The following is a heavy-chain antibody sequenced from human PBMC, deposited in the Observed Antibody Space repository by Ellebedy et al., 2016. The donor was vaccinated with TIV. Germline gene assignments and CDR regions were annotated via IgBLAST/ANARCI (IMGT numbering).Heavy chain of an antibody. Sequence: MPGGSLRLSCTVSGGSISVTGYYWGWVRQPPGKGLEWIGSFHYTGTTYYNPSLKSRVTIPIDTSKNRFSLKLTSVTAADTAVYYCGRHSIYDPFDPWGQGTLVTVSS. J-gene: IGHJ5*02. CDR1: GGSISVTGYY. V-gene: IGHV4-39*01. CDR3: GRHSIYDPFDP. D-gene: IGHD3-3*02. CDR2: FHYTGTT.